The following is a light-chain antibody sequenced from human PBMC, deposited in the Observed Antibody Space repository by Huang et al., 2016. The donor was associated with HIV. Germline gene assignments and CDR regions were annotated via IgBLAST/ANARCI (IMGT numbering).Light chain of an antibody. CDR1: QGISNY. V-gene: IGKV1-16*01. J-gene: IGKJ2*01. CDR3: HQYYSFPYT. Sequence: DIQMTQSPSSLSASVGDRVTVTCRASQGISNYLAWFQQKPGQAPKSLIYSASTLQTGVPSRFSGSGSGTDFTLTISGLQPDDSATYYCHQYYSFPYTFGQGTKLDIK. CDR2: SAS.